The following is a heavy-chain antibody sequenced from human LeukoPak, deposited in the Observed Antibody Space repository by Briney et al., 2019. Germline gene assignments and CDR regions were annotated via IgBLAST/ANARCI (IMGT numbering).Heavy chain of an antibody. CDR2: INHSGST. CDR3: ARGSRRITIFGVVIIPVGFDY. J-gene: IGHJ4*02. CDR1: GGSFSGYY. D-gene: IGHD3-3*01. V-gene: IGHV4-34*01. Sequence: SETLSLTCAVYGGSFSGYYWSWIRQPPGKGLEWIGEINHSGSTNYNPSLKSRVTISVDTSKNQFSLKLSSVTAADTAVYYCARGSRRITIFGVVIIPVGFDYWGQGTLVTVSS.